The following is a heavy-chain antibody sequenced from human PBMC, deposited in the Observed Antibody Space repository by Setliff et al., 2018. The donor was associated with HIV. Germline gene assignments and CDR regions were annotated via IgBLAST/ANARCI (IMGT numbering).Heavy chain of an antibody. CDR3: ARGDPFTDFDS. Sequence: SETLSLTCIVSGGSINSYYWGWIRQPPGKGLEWIGSIYHNGITYYNPSLKSRVTVSADTSKNQFSLKLTSVTAADTAVYYCARGDPFTDFDSWGQGTLVTVSS. V-gene: IGHV4-59*04. CDR2: IYHNGIT. D-gene: IGHD3-16*01. J-gene: IGHJ4*02. CDR1: GGSINSYY.